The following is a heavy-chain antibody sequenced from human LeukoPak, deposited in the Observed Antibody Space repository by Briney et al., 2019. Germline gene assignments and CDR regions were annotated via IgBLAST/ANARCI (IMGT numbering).Heavy chain of an antibody. D-gene: IGHD2-15*01. Sequence: GGSLRLSCAASGFTFSSYAMSWVRPAPGKGLEWVSAISDSGGNTYCADSVKGRFTISRDNSKNTLYLQMNSLRAEDTAVYYCATLRLSDHFDYWGQGTLVTVSS. CDR3: ATLRLSDHFDY. CDR1: GFTFSSYA. J-gene: IGHJ4*02. CDR2: ISDSGGNT. V-gene: IGHV3-23*01.